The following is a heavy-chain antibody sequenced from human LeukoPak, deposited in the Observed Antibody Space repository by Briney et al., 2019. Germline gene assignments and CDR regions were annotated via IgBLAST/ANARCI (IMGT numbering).Heavy chain of an antibody. Sequence: GGSLRLSCAASGFSFSSYAMNWVRQAPGKGLEWVSSITSSSDIYYAASVKGRFTISRDNAKNSLYLEMNSLGAEDTAVYYCARQFGGSYGYWGQGTLVTVSS. CDR1: GFSFSSYA. J-gene: IGHJ4*02. CDR2: ITSSSDI. CDR3: ARQFGGSYGY. V-gene: IGHV3-21*01. D-gene: IGHD1-26*01.